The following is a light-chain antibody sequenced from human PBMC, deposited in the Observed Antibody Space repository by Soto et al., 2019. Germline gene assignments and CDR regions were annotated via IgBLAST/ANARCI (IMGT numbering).Light chain of an antibody. V-gene: IGKV3D-15*01. CDR2: AAS. J-gene: IGKJ4*01. Sequence: EVVMTQSPATLSVSPGERATLSCRASQSINSNLAWYQQKPGQAPRLLIYAASTRATGIPARFSGSGSGTEFTLTISRLESEGFAVYYCQQYNNWVTFGGGTKVEIK. CDR3: QQYNNWVT. CDR1: QSINSN.